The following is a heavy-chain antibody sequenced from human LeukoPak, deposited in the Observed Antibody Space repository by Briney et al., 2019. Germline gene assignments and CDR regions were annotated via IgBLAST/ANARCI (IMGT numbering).Heavy chain of an antibody. CDR1: GGTFSTYA. V-gene: IGHV1-69*05. J-gene: IGHJ4*02. Sequence: SVKVSCKASGGTFSTYAVNWVRQAPGQRLEWMGGIIPLFGTANYAQKFQGRVTITTDESTSTAYMELSSLRSEDTAIYYCARVYARGGEISGSYYYYWGQGTLVTVSS. CDR3: ARVYARGGEISGSYYYY. CDR2: IIPLFGTA. D-gene: IGHD1-26*01.